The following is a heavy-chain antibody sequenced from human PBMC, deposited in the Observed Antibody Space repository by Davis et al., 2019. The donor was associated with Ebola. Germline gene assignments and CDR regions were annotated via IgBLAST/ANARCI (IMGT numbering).Heavy chain of an antibody. J-gene: IGHJ4*02. V-gene: IGHV4-34*01. CDR1: GGSFSGYY. Sequence: GSLRLSCAVYGGSFSGYYWSWIRQPPGKGLEWIGEINHSGSTNYNPSLKSRVIVSEDASKNQFSLKLTSLTAADTAVYYCARVRTGPHGYFDYWGQGILVTVSS. CDR3: ARVRTGPHGYFDY. CDR2: INHSGST.